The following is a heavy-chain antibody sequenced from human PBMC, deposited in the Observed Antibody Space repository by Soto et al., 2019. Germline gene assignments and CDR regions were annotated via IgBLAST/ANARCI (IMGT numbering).Heavy chain of an antibody. CDR1: GFSLSTSGVG. V-gene: IGHV2-5*02. Sequence: ESGPTLGNATRTLTLTCTFSGFSLSTSGVGVGWIRQPPGKALEWLALIYWDDDKRYSPSLKSRLTITKDTSKNQVVLTMTNMDPVDTATYYCAHSRDLGSSWILGAFDIWRQGTTVPVSS. CDR2: IYWDDDK. CDR3: AHSRDLGSSWILGAFDI. D-gene: IGHD6-13*01. J-gene: IGHJ3*02.